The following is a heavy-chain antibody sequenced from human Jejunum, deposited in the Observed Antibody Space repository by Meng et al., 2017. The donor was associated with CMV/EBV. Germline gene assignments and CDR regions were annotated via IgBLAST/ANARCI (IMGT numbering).Heavy chain of an antibody. D-gene: IGHD3-3*01. V-gene: IGHV3-7*01. J-gene: IGHJ5*02. Sequence: GFTLSNDGMSWVRQAPGKGLEWVANIKQDGSAQFYVDSVKGRFTISRDNAKNSLFLQMNSLRAEDTAVYYCARRPAMEWWDWCDPWGQGTLVTVSS. CDR2: IKQDGSAQ. CDR1: GFTLSNDG. CDR3: ARRPAMEWWDWCDP.